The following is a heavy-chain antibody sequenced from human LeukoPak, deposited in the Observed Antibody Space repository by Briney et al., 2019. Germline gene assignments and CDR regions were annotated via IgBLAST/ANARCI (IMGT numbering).Heavy chain of an antibody. CDR3: ARVGDCNGNCFYSY. J-gene: IGHJ4*02. Sequence: GRSLRLSCAASGFTFSSYGMHWVRQAPGKGLEWVAVISYDGSNKYYADSVKGRFTISRDNSKNTLYLQMNSLRAEDTAVYYCARVGDCNGNCFYSYWGQGALVTVSS. CDR1: GFTFSSYG. D-gene: IGHD2-21*02. V-gene: IGHV3-30*03. CDR2: ISYDGSNK.